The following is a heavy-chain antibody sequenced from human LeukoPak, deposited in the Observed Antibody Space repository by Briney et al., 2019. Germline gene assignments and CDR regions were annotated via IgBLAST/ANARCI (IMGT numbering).Heavy chain of an antibody. V-gene: IGHV4-34*01. CDR1: GGSFSGYY. J-gene: IGHJ4*02. D-gene: IGHD3-10*01. CDR2: INHSGST. Sequence: SETLSLTCAVYGGSFSGYYWSWIRQPPGKGLEWIGEINHSGSTNYSPSLKSRVTISVDTSKNQFSLKLSSVTAADTAVYYCARGRITMVRGTFDYWGQGTLVTVSS. CDR3: ARGRITMVRGTFDY.